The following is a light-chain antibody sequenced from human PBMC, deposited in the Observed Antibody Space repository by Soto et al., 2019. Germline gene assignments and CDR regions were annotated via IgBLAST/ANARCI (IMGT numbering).Light chain of an antibody. CDR1: QSVRSNY. V-gene: IGKV3-20*01. CDR3: QQYASSPLT. Sequence: EIVLTQSPGTLSLSSGERANLSCRASQSVRSNYLAWYEQKPGQAPRLLIYGASSRATVIPDRFGGSGSGTDFALTISRLEPEDFAVYYCQQYASSPLTFGGGTNVEIK. J-gene: IGKJ4*01. CDR2: GAS.